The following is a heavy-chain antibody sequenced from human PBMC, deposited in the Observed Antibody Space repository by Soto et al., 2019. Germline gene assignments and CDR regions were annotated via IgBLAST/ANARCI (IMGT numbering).Heavy chain of an antibody. CDR3: ARTPNYDFWSGYYYYGMDV. Sequence: AGGSLRLSCAASGFTFSSYGMHWVRQAPGRGLEWVAVIWYDGSNKYYADSVKGRFTISRDNSKNTLYLQMNSLRAEDTAVYYCARTPNYDFWSGYYYYGMDVWGQGTTVTVSS. CDR1: GFTFSSYG. CDR2: IWYDGSNK. J-gene: IGHJ6*02. D-gene: IGHD3-3*01. V-gene: IGHV3-33*01.